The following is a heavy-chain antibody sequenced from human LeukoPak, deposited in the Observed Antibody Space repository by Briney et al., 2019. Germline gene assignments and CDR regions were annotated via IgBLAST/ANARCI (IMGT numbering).Heavy chain of an antibody. J-gene: IGHJ4*02. CDR2: INQDGIEK. CDR1: GFTFSSYW. CDR3: SCSNTNY. V-gene: IGHV3-7*01. Sequence: PGGSLRLSCAASGFTFSSYWMTWVRQAPGKGLEWVANINQDGIEKYYVDSVKGRFTLSRDNAKNSLYLQMNSLRAEDTAVYYCSCSNTNYWGQGTLVFVSS. D-gene: IGHD2-2*01.